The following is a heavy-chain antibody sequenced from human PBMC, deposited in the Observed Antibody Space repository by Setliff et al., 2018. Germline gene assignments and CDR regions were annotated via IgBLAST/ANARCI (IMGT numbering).Heavy chain of an antibody. V-gene: IGHV3-7*01. J-gene: IGHJ4*02. CDR1: GFTFSEYW. CDR3: AREPWNTYYYDVSGQEPH. Sequence: RLSCAASGFTFSEYWMSWVRQAPGKGLEWVANIKQDGSQKYYVDSVEGRFTISRDNAKRSLYLQMNSLRAEDTAVYYCAREPWNTYYYDVSGQEPHWGQGTLVTVSS. CDR2: IKQDGSQK. D-gene: IGHD3-22*01.